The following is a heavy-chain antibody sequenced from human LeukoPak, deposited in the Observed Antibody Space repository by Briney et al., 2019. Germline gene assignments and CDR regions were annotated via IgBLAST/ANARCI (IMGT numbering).Heavy chain of an antibody. J-gene: IGHJ6*02. V-gene: IGHV3-23*01. CDR3: AKGARDYYCYGLDV. CDR1: EFTFSDYA. Sequence: GGSLRLSCAASEFTFSDYAMSWVRQAPGKGLEWVSAISGSGLYTYYADSVKGRFTISRDNSKNTLHLQMNSLRAEDTAVYYCAKGARDYYCYGLDVWGQGTTVTVSS. CDR2: ISGSGLYT.